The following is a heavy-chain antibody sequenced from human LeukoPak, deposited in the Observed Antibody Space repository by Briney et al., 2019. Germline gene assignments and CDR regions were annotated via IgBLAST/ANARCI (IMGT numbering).Heavy chain of an antibody. D-gene: IGHD6-13*01. CDR3: ARSGSSWYWDGEDY. CDR2: IYTSGST. J-gene: IGHJ4*02. Sequence: SETLSLTCTVSGGSISSYYWSWIRQPAGKGLEWIGRIYTSGSTNCNPSLKSRVTMSVDTSKNQFSLKLSSVTAADTAVYYCARSGSSWYWDGEDYWGQGTLVTVSS. V-gene: IGHV4-4*07. CDR1: GGSISSYY.